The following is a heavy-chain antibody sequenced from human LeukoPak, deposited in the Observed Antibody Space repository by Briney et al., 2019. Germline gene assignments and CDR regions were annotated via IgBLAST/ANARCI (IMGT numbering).Heavy chain of an antibody. D-gene: IGHD2-15*01. CDR2: IIPIFGTA. J-gene: IGHJ6*03. CDR3: ASFYCSGGSCYQYYYYYYMDV. Sequence: ASVKVSCKASGGTFSSYAISWVRQAPGQGLEWMGGIIPIFGTANYAQKFQGRVTITADKSTSTAYMELSSLRSEDTAVYYCASFYCSGGSCYQYYYYYYMDVWGKGTTVTISS. CDR1: GGTFSSYA. V-gene: IGHV1-69*06.